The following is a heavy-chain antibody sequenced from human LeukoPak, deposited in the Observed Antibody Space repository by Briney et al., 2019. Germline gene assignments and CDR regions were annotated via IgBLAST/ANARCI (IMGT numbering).Heavy chain of an antibody. CDR3: VRDLNWAFDY. D-gene: IGHD3-16*01. CDR2: IRDDSDAT. CDR1: GFTFNKYP. Sequence: GGSLRLSCAASGFTFNKYPMNWVRQAPGKGLEWISNIRDDSDATTYADSVKGRFTIPRDNAKNSLYLQISSLRAEDTAVYYCVRDLNWAFDYWGQGTLVTVSS. J-gene: IGHJ4*02. V-gene: IGHV3-48*01.